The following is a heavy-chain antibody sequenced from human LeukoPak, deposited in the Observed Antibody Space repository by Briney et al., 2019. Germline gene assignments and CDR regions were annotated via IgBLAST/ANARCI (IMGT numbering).Heavy chain of an antibody. D-gene: IGHD3-22*01. Sequence: ASVKVSCKASGGTFSSYTFSWVRQAPGQGLEWMGGIIPIFGTANYAQKFQGRVTITTDESTSTAYMELSSLRSEDTAVYYCARDDSTYYDSSGYRYYYYMDVWGKGTTLTVSS. CDR1: GGTFSSYT. CDR3: ARDDSTYYDSSGYRYYYYMDV. V-gene: IGHV1-69*05. J-gene: IGHJ6*03. CDR2: IIPIFGTA.